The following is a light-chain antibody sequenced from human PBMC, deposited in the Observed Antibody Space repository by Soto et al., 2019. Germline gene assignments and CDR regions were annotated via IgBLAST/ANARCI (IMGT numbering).Light chain of an antibody. CDR1: QGISSY. J-gene: IGKJ5*01. CDR2: AAS. V-gene: IGKV1-8*01. Sequence: IQMTQSPSSLSASVGDRVTITCQASQGISSYLAWYQQKPGKAPKLLIYAASTLQSGVPSRFSGSGSGTDFTLTISCLQSEDFATYYCQQYYSYPLVTFGQGTRLEI. CDR3: QQYYSYPLVT.